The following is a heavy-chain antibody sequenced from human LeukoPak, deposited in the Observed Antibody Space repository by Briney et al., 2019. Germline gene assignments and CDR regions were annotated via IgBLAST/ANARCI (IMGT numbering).Heavy chain of an antibody. CDR1: GFTFSSYA. CDR3: AKDPHCSSTSCHRGPSDY. CDR2: ISGSGGST. V-gene: IGHV3-23*01. Sequence: GGSLRLSCAASGFTFSSYAMSWVRQAPGKGLEWVSAISGSGGSTYYADSMKGRFTISRDNSKNTLYLQMNSLRAEDTAVYYCAKDPHCSSTSCHRGPSDYWGQGTLVTVSS. J-gene: IGHJ4*01. D-gene: IGHD2-2*01.